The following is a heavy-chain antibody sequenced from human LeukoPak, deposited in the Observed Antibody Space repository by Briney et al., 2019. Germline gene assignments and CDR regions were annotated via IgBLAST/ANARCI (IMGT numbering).Heavy chain of an antibody. V-gene: IGHV3-53*01. CDR2: IYGGGST. D-gene: IGHD3-22*01. CDR3: AKIPLNYYDTGDY. J-gene: IGHJ4*02. Sequence: PGGSLRLSCAASGFAVSNNYMSWVRQAPRKGLEWVSIIYGGGSTYYADSVNGRFTISRHNSKNTLFLQMNSLRAEDTAVYYCAKIPLNYYDTGDYWGQGTLVTVSS. CDR1: GFAVSNNY.